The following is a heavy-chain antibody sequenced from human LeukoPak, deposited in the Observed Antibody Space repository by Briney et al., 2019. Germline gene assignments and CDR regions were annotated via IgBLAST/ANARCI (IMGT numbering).Heavy chain of an antibody. CDR3: AKARSYCGGDCSLYALDI. D-gene: IGHD2-21*01. J-gene: IGHJ3*02. Sequence: PGGSLRLSCAASGFGFSDYWMHWVRQAPGKGLEWVAFIRYDGGKKYYADSVKGRFTISRDNSKNTLYLQMNSLRAEDTAVYYCAKARSYCGGDCSLYALDIWGQGTMVTVSS. V-gene: IGHV3-30*02. CDR2: IRYDGGKK. CDR1: GFGFSDYW.